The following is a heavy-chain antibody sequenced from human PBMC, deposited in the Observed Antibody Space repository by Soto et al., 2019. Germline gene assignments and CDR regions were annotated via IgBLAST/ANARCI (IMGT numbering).Heavy chain of an antibody. D-gene: IGHD5-18*01. CDR2: LYADGST. V-gene: IGHV3-53*02. J-gene: IGHJ2*01. CDR3: ARTAEGDTPRTHWYFDP. Sequence: EVQLVETGGALIQPGGSLRLSCAASGFPVNATYLSWVRQAPGKGLEWLSVLYADGSTYYIDSVKGRFRISRDSSKNTLYLQMDSLRADDTALYFCARTAEGDTPRTHWYFDPWGRGTLVTVSS. CDR1: GFPVNATY.